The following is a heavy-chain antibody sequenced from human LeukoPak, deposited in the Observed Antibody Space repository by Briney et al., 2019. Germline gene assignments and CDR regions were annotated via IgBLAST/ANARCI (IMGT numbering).Heavy chain of an antibody. D-gene: IGHD3-10*01. CDR3: AKYYGSGSYSFFDY. CDR1: GFTFSSYA. Sequence: GGSLRLSCAASGFTFSSYAMSWVRQAPGKGLEWVSAISGSGGSTYYADSVKGRFTISRDKSKNTLYLQMNSLRAEDTALYYCAKYYGSGSYSFFDYWGQGTLVTVSS. V-gene: IGHV3-23*01. J-gene: IGHJ4*02. CDR2: ISGSGGST.